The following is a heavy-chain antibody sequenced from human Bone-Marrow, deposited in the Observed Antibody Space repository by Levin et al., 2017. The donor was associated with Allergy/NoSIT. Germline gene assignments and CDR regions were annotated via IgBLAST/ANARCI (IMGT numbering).Heavy chain of an antibody. V-gene: IGHV1-58*01. CDR2: IVVGSGNT. CDR1: GVPFSSSA. D-gene: IGHD3-16*01. J-gene: IGHJ4*02. CDR3: AADEDYGLIYYFDF. Sequence: GGSLRLSCKAAGVPFSSSAVQWVRQARGQRLEWIGWIVVGSGNTNYAQKFQERVTISRDMSTSTVYMELSSLRFEDTAVYYCAADEDYGLIYYFDFWGQGTLVTVSS.